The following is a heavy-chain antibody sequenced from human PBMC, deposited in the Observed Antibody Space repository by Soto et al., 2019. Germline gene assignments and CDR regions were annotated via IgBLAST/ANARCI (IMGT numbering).Heavy chain of an antibody. CDR3: ALPDFGVYWYFDL. D-gene: IGHD4-17*01. J-gene: IGHJ2*01. V-gene: IGHV1-69*08. CDR1: GGTFSSHT. CDR2: IIPALGTA. Sequence: QDQLVQSGAEVKKPGSSVKVSCKASGGTFSSHTFSWVRQAPGQGLEWMGRIIPALGTATYAQKFQGRVAITADESATTVYMELNSLRSEDTAVYYCALPDFGVYWYFDLWGRGTLVTVSS.